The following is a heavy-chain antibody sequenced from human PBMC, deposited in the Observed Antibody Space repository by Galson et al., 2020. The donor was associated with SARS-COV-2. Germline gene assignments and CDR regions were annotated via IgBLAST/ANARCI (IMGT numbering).Heavy chain of an antibody. CDR3: ARLGHDGSGYYPDY. Sequence: SGPTLVKPTQTLTLTCTFSGFSLSTTGVCVSWIRQPPGKALEWLARIDWDDDKYYTTSLKTRLTISKDTSKNQVVLIMTDVDTLDTATYYCARLGHDGSGYYPDYWGQGTLVTVSS. CDR1: GFSLSTTGVC. D-gene: IGHD3-22*01. CDR2: IDWDDDK. V-gene: IGHV2-70*11. J-gene: IGHJ4*02.